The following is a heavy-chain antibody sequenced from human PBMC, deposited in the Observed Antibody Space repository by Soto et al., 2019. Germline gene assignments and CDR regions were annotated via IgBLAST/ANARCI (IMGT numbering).Heavy chain of an antibody. CDR2: ISAYNGKR. D-gene: IGHD5-12*01. CDR1: GYPFTSYG. V-gene: IGHV1-18*01. CDR3: ARGRIVASIHDAFEI. J-gene: IGHJ3*02. Sequence: QGQLLQSEDEVKTPGASVRVSCTASGYPFTSYGISWVRQAPGQGLEWVAWISAYNGKRDTAQKFQGRVTMTLDTSTDTAHMELGDLTSADTAVYYCARGRIVASIHDAFEIWGQGTKVTVSS.